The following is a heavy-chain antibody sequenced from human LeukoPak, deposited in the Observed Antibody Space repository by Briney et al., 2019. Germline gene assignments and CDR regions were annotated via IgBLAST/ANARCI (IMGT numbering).Heavy chain of an antibody. CDR1: GFTVSRNY. Sequence: PGGSLRLSCAASGFTVSRNYMGWVRQAPGKGLDWVSVIYSGGTAYYADSVKGRFTISRDSSKNILHRQMDSLTVAATALYYCARGSSLAAVARGFDYWGQGTLGTVSS. D-gene: IGHD6-19*01. CDR3: ARGSSLAAVARGFDY. V-gene: IGHV3-66*02. J-gene: IGHJ4*02. CDR2: IYSGGTA.